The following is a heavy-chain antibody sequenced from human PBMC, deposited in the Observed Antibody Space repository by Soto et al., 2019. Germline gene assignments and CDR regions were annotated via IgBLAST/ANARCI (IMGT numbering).Heavy chain of an antibody. D-gene: IGHD6-19*01. J-gene: IGHJ4*02. CDR3: ARDLPPLSSGWKESRY. Sequence: QVQLVQSGAEVKKPGASVKVSCKASGYTFTSYGISWVRQAPGQGLEWMGWISAYNGNTNYAQKLQGRVTMTTDTSTSKAYLELRSMRSDDTAVYYCARDLPPLSSGWKESRYWGQGTLVTVSS. V-gene: IGHV1-18*01. CDR1: GYTFTSYG. CDR2: ISAYNGNT.